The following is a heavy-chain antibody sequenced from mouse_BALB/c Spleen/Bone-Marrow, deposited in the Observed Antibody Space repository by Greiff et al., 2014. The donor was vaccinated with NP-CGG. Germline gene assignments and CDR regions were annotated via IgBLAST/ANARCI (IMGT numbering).Heavy chain of an antibody. CDR3: ARRKNVWFAY. J-gene: IGHJ3*01. CDR2: IYPGTGST. Sequence: QVQLKQSGPGLVKPGASVKMSCKASGFTFTDYIISWVKQRVGQGLEWIGEIYPGTGSTYYNEKFKGKATLTADKSSNIAYMQLSSLTSEDSAVYFCARRKNVWFAYWGQGTLVTVSA. V-gene: IGHV1-77*01. CDR1: GFTFTDYI.